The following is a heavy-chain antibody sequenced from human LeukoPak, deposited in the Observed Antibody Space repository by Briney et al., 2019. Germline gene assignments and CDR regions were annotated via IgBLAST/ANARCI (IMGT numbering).Heavy chain of an antibody. J-gene: IGHJ4*02. Sequence: ASVKVSCKASGYTFISYDINWVRQATGQGLEWMGWMSPNSGDTGYAQQFQGRVTMTRDTSIGTAYMELRSLRSDDTAVYYCARGPPNWGYDYWGPGTLVTVSS. V-gene: IGHV1-8*01. CDR1: GYTFISYD. D-gene: IGHD7-27*01. CDR2: MSPNSGDT. CDR3: ARGPPNWGYDY.